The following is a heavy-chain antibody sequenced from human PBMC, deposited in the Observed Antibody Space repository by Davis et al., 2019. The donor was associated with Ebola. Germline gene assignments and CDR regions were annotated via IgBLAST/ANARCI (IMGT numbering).Heavy chain of an antibody. D-gene: IGHD3-10*01. CDR3: VRRRSYYVHDDYDM. CDR2: ISASAGST. J-gene: IGHJ3*02. V-gene: IGHV3-23*01. CDR1: GFTFSSYA. Sequence: GESLKISCGVSGFTFSSYAIGWVRQAPGKGLQWVSMISASAGSTYSADFVKDRFTISRDNYKDTLYLQMNSLRAEDTAVYYCVRRRSYYVHDDYDMWGQGTMVTVSS.